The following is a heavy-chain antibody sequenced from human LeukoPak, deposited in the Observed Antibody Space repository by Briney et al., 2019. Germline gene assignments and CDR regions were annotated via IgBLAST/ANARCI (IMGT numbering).Heavy chain of an antibody. Sequence: ASVKVSCKASGYTFTSYGISWVRQAPGQGLEWMGWTSAYNGNTNYAQKLQGRVTMTTDTSTSTAYMELRSLRSDDTAVYYCARDPVDIVVVPAATGLDYWGQGTLVTVSS. D-gene: IGHD2-2*03. J-gene: IGHJ4*02. CDR3: ARDPVDIVVVPAATGLDY. CDR1: GYTFTSYG. V-gene: IGHV1-18*01. CDR2: TSAYNGNT.